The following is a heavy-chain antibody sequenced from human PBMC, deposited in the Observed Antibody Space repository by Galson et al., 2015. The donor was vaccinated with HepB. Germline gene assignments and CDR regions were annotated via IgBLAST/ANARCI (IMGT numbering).Heavy chain of an antibody. V-gene: IGHV3-33*01. CDR3: ARDAGYCSGGSCPFDY. CDR1: GFTFSSYG. J-gene: IGHJ4*02. Sequence: SLRLSCAASGFTFSSYGMHWVRQAPGKGLEWVAVIWYDGSNKYYADSVKGRFTISRDNSKNTLYLQMNSLRAEDTAVYYCARDAGYCSGGSCPFDYWGQGTLVTVSS. D-gene: IGHD2-15*01. CDR2: IWYDGSNK.